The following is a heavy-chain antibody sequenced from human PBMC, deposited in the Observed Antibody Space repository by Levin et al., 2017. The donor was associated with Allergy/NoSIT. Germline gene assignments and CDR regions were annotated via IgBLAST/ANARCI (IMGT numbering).Heavy chain of an antibody. CDR3: AKAIFEDTAMVNDAFDI. J-gene: IGHJ3*02. CDR2: ISWNSGSI. CDR1: GFTFDDYA. D-gene: IGHD5-18*01. V-gene: IGHV3-9*01. Sequence: SLKISCAASGFTFDDYAMHWVRQAPGKGLEWVSGISWNSGSIGYADSVKGRFTISRDNAKNSLYLQMNSLRAEDTALYYCAKAIFEDTAMVNDAFDIWGQGTMVTVSS.